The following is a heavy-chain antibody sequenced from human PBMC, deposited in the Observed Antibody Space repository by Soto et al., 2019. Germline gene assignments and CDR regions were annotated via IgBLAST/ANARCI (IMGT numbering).Heavy chain of an antibody. Sequence: SVKVSCKASGGTFSSYTISWVRQAPGQGLEWMGRIIPILGIANYAQKFQGRVTITADKSTSTAYMELSSLRSEDTAVYYCARGRSITMVRGGPYDAFEIWGQGTMVTVSS. CDR3: ARGRSITMVRGGPYDAFEI. CDR2: IIPILGIA. J-gene: IGHJ3*02. CDR1: GGTFSSYT. V-gene: IGHV1-69*02. D-gene: IGHD3-10*01.